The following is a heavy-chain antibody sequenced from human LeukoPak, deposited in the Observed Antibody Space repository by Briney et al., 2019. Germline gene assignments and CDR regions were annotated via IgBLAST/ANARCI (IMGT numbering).Heavy chain of an antibody. Sequence: GASVKVSCKASGYTFTSYDINWVRQATGQGLEWMGWMNPNSGNTGYAQKFQGRVTITRYTSISTAYMELSSLRSEDTAVYYCARSRSVVVAATPGGYYFDYWGQGTLVTVSS. V-gene: IGHV1-8*03. CDR2: MNPNSGNT. D-gene: IGHD2-15*01. CDR1: GYTFTSYD. J-gene: IGHJ4*02. CDR3: ARSRSVVVAATPGGYYFDY.